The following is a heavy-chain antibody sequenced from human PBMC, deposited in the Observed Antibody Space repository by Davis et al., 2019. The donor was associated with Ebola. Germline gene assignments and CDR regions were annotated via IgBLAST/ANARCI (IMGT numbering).Heavy chain of an antibody. J-gene: IGHJ4*02. CDR3: AREGYCSGGSCYHFDY. CDR2: INPNNGYT. Sequence: ASVKVSCKASGYSFTDYYLHWVRQAPGQGLEWMGRINPNNGYTDYAKNFQDRVTMTRDTSISTAYMELSRLTSDDTAVYFCAREGYCSGGSCYHFDYWGQGTLVTVSS. CDR1: GYSFTDYY. V-gene: IGHV1-2*06. D-gene: IGHD2-15*01.